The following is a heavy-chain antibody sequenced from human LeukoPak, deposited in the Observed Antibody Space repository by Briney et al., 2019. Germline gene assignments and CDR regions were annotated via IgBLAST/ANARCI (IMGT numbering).Heavy chain of an antibody. Sequence: GRSLRLSCAASGFTFSSYAMHWVRQAPGKGLEWVAVISYDGSNKYYADSVKGRFTMSRDNSKNTLYLQMNSLRVEDTAVYYCAKSGLNRFDYWGQGTLVTVSS. D-gene: IGHD2-15*01. CDR1: GFTFSSYA. CDR2: ISYDGSNK. V-gene: IGHV3-30*04. J-gene: IGHJ4*02. CDR3: AKSGLNRFDY.